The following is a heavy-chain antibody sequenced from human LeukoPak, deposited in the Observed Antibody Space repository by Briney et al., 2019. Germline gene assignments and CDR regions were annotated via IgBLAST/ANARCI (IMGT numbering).Heavy chain of an antibody. Sequence: GGSLRLLWAASGFTFSRYVMRWVRPPPGERLEWGLSIGGSGGSTYYAGSVKGWITISRGNSKIMVYLQVNSLRADDTAVYYCAKNRGAGSHFYGRMNVWGKGTTVTVSS. CDR3: AKNRGAGSHFYGRMNV. CDR1: GFTFSRYV. J-gene: IGHJ6*03. V-gene: IGHV3-23*01. CDR2: IGGSGGST. D-gene: IGHD1-26*01.